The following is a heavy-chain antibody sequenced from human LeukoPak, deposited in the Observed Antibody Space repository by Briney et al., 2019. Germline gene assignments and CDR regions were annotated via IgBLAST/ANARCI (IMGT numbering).Heavy chain of an antibody. V-gene: IGHV4-59*01. D-gene: IGHD2-21*01. CDR1: SDSMNIYY. Sequence: SETLSLTRTVSSDSMNIYYFNWVRQSPGQGLEWIGYVYSGVATAYNPSLKGRVAISMDKSKKQMSLKLTSVTAADTAVYYCARTAYCGGGACSSYHFDSWGQGTLVTVSS. CDR3: ARTAYCGGGACSSYHFDS. CDR2: VYSGVAT. J-gene: IGHJ4*02.